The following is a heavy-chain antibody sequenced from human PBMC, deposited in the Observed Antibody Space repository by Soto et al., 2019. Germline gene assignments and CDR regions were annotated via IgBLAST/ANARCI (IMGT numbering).Heavy chain of an antibody. CDR2: INAGNGNT. V-gene: IGHV1-3*01. Sequence: ASVKVSCKASGYTFTSYAMHWVRQAPGQRLEWMGWINAGNGNTKYSQKFQGRVTITRDTSASTAYMELSSLRSEDTAVHYCARGDIVVVVAAQPRGFDPWGQGTLVTVSS. CDR3: ARGDIVVVVAAQPRGFDP. CDR1: GYTFTSYA. J-gene: IGHJ5*02. D-gene: IGHD2-15*01.